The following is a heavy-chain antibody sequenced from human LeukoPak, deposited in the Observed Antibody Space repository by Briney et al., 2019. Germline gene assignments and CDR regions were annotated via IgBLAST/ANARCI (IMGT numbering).Heavy chain of an antibody. J-gene: IGHJ6*03. V-gene: IGHV3-30*03. D-gene: IGHD3-10*01. CDR1: GFIFSSYG. CDR3: ARGPRRKAITMVRGVIGSHYYMDV. CDR2: ISYDGSNK. Sequence: GGSLRLSCAASGFIFSSYGMNWVRQAPGKGLEWLAVISYDGSNKYYADSVRGRFTISRDNSKNTLYLQMNSLRGEDTAVYYCARGPRRKAITMVRGVIGSHYYMDVWGKGTTVTVSS.